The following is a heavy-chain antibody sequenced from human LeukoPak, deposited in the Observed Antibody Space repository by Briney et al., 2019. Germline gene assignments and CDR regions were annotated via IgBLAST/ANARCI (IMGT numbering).Heavy chain of an antibody. J-gene: IGHJ4*02. V-gene: IGHV4-34*01. CDR3: ARVSVRQKISSQQPGDFDY. CDR2: INHSGST. CDR1: GGSFSGYY. Sequence: SETLSLTCAVYGGSFSGYYWSWIRQPPGKGLEWIGEINHSGSTNYNPSLKSRVTISVDTSKNQFSLKLSSVTAADTAVYYCARVSVRQKISSQQPGDFDYWGQGTLVTVSS. D-gene: IGHD6-13*01.